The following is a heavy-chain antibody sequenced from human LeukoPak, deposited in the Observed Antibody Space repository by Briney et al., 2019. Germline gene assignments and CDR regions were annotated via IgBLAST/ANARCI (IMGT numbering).Heavy chain of an antibody. CDR2: IYHTGTT. J-gene: IGHJ4*02. D-gene: IGHD6-13*01. CDR3: ARGRKNGGIAAAGTFDY. Sequence: PSETLSLTCTGSGYSISSGSYWGWIRQTPGKGLEWIGSIYHTGTTYYNPSLKSRVTISVDTSKNQFSLNLNSVTAADTAVYYCARGRKNGGIAAAGTFDYWGQGTLVTVSS. V-gene: IGHV4-38-2*02. CDR1: GYSISSGSY.